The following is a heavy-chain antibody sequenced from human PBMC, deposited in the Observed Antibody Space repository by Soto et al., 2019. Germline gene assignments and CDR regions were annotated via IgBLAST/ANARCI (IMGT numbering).Heavy chain of an antibody. J-gene: IGHJ4*02. CDR3: ARGELDRTIDY. Sequence: ASVKVSCKASGYTFTGYYMHWVRQAPGQGLEWMGWINPNSGGTSYAQKFQGWVTISRDNAKNSLYLQMNSLRHEDTAVYYCARGELDRTIDYWGQGTQVTVSS. CDR2: INPNSGGT. CDR1: GYTFTGYY. D-gene: IGHD1-1*01. V-gene: IGHV1-2*04.